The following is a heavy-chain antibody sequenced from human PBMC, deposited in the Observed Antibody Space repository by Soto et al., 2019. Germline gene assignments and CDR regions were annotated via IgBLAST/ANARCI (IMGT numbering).Heavy chain of an antibody. Sequence: HPGGSLRLSCAASGFTFSSYWMHWVRQAPGKGLVWVSRINSDGSSTSYADSVKGRFTISRDNAKNTLYLQMNSLRAEDTAVYYCAREGDSGYSYGSGMDVWGQGTTVTVS. CDR1: GFTFSSYW. CDR2: INSDGSST. D-gene: IGHD5-18*01. CDR3: AREGDSGYSYGSGMDV. V-gene: IGHV3-74*01. J-gene: IGHJ6*02.